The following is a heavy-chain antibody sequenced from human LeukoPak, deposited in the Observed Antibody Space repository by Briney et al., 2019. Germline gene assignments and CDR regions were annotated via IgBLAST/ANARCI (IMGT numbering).Heavy chain of an antibody. D-gene: IGHD3-10*01. J-gene: IGHJ4*02. CDR2: INPIASYT. Sequence: GESLKISCQGSGYSFTNYWISWMRQMPGKGLEWMGRINPIASYTNYSPSFQGHVTILVDKSINTAYLQWSSLKASDTAIYYCARRGSGSYLDFDYWGQGTVVTVSS. CDR3: ARRGSGSYLDFDY. CDR1: GYSFTNYW. V-gene: IGHV5-10-1*01.